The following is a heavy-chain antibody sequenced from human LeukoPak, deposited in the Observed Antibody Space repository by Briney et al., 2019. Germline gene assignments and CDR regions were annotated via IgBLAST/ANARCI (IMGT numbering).Heavy chain of an antibody. CDR3: ARERYSSGWSYYYYGMDV. CDR2: IWCDGSNK. J-gene: IGHJ6*02. V-gene: IGHV3-33*01. D-gene: IGHD6-19*01. Sequence: GGSLRLSCAASGFTFSSYGMHWVRQAPGKGLEWVAVIWCDGSNKYYADSVKGRFTISRDNSKNTLYLQMNSLRAEDTAVYYCARERYSSGWSYYYYGMDVWGQGTTVTVSS. CDR1: GFTFSSYG.